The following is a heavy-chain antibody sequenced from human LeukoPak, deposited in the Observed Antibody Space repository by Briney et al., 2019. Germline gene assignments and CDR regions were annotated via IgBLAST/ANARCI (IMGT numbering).Heavy chain of an antibody. CDR2: IYYSGST. Sequence: SETLSLTCTVSGGSISSSSYYWGWIRQPPGKGLEWIGYIYYSGSTNYNPSLKSRVTISVDTSKNQFSLKLSSVTAADTAVYYCARCYYYYMDVWGKGTTVTISS. J-gene: IGHJ6*03. V-gene: IGHV4-61*05. CDR1: GGSISSSSYY. CDR3: ARCYYYYMDV.